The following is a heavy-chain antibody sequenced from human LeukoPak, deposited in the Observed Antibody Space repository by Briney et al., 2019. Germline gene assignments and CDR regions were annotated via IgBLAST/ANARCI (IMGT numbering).Heavy chain of an antibody. CDR3: ARGWFGELSFFDY. CDR1: GFTFSSYS. V-gene: IGHV3-21*01. Sequence: GGSLRLSCAASGFTFSSYSMNWVRQAPGKGLEWVSSISSSSSYIYYADTVKGRFTISRDNAKNSLYLQMNSLRAEDTAVYYCARGWFGELSFFDYWGQGTLVTVSS. CDR2: ISSSSSYI. D-gene: IGHD3-10*01. J-gene: IGHJ4*02.